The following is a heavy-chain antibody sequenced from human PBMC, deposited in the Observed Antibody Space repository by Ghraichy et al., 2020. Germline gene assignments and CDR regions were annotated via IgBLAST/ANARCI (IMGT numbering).Heavy chain of an antibody. D-gene: IGHD3-3*01. CDR1: GGSFSGYY. J-gene: IGHJ6*03. Sequence: SQTLSLTCAVYGGSFSGYYWSWIRQPPGKGLEWIGEINHSGSTNYNPSLKSRVTISVDTSKNQFSLELSSVTAADTAVYYCARGFPYYDFWSGYYRYYMDVWGKGTTVTVSS. CDR2: INHSGST. V-gene: IGHV4-34*01. CDR3: ARGFPYYDFWSGYYRYYMDV.